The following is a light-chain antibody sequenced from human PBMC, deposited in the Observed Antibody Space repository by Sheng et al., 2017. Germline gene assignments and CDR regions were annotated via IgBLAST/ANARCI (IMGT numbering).Light chain of an antibody. V-gene: IGLV3-27*01. CDR2: KDT. CDR3: YSVAGNTGV. J-gene: IGLJ2*01. Sequence: YELTQPSSVSVSPGQTATVSCSGDLLARRSARWIQQKPGQAPVVVIYKDTERPSRIPARFSGSTSGTTVTLIITGAQVEDEAHYYCYSVAGNTGVFGGGTKLTVL. CDR1: LLARRS.